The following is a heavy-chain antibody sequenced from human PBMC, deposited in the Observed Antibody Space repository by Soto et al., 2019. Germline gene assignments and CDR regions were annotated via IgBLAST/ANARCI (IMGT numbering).Heavy chain of an antibody. CDR2: MNPNSGNT. Sequence: QVQLVQSGAEVKKPGASVKVSCKASGYTFTSYDINWVRQATGQGLEWMGWMNPNSGNTGYAQKFQGRVTMTRNTXIXTXXRERSGLRYEDTAVYYRARGRRRRDGRYYYYGMDVWGPGTTVTVSS. J-gene: IGHJ6*02. D-gene: IGHD6-25*01. CDR1: GYTFTSYD. V-gene: IGHV1-8*01. CDR3: ARGRRRRDGRYYYYGMDV.